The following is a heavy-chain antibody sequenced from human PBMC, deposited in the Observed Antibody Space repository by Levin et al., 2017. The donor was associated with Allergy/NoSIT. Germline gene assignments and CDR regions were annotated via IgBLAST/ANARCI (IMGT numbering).Heavy chain of an antibody. V-gene: IGHV1-2*02. D-gene: IGHD1-1*01. CDR2: VNPNSGDT. CDR3: AALLHGTFDY. J-gene: IGHJ4*02. Sequence: AASVKVSCKASGPTFTAFYIHWVRQAPGQGLEWMGWVNPNSGDTNYAQNFQGRVMMTRDTSVNTLYMELSRLTSDDTAVYYCAALLHGTFDYWGQGTLVTVSS. CDR1: GPTFTAFY.